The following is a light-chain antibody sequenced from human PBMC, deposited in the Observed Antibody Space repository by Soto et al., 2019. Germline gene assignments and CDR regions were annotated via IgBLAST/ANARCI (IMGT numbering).Light chain of an antibody. J-gene: IGKJ1*01. CDR1: QTISSW. CDR2: KAS. V-gene: IGKV1-5*03. CDR3: QHYNSYSVA. Sequence: DIQMTQSPSTLSGSVGDRFTITCLAIQTISSWLEWYEQKPGKAPKLLIYKASTLKSGVPSRFRGSGSGTEFTLTISSLQPDDVETYYCQHYNSYSVAFGQGTKVDIK.